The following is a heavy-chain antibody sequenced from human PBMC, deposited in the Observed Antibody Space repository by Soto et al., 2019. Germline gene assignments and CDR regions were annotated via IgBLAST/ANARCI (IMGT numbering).Heavy chain of an antibody. Sequence: EVQLVESGGGLVKPGGSLRLSCAASGFIFSSYSMNWVRQAPGKGLEWVASISSTSSYIYYADSVKGRFTISRDNAKNLLFLQMNSLRAEDTAVYYCAWVIWFGELLAGWGQGTLVTVSS. CDR3: AWVIWFGELLAG. D-gene: IGHD3-10*01. CDR2: ISSTSSYI. V-gene: IGHV3-21*01. CDR1: GFIFSSYS. J-gene: IGHJ4*02.